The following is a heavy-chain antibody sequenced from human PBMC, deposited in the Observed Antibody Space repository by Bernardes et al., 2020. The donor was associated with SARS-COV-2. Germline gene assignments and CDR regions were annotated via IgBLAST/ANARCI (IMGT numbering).Heavy chain of an antibody. CDR2: IYPGDSDT. CDR1: GYSFTSYW. CDR3: ARDLAARPTYPPFGDV. D-gene: IGHD6-6*01. J-gene: IGHJ6*04. V-gene: IGHV5-51*01. Sequence: GESLKISCKGSGYSFTSYWIGWVRQMPGKGLEWMGIIYPGDSDTRYSPSFQGQVTISADKSISTAYLQWSSLKASDTAMYYCARDLAARPTYPPFGDVWGKGTTVTVSS.